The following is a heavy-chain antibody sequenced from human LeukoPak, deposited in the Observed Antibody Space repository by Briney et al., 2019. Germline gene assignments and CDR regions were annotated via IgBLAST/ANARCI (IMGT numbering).Heavy chain of an antibody. J-gene: IGHJ4*02. Sequence: SETLSLTCTVSGGSISGYYWTWIRQPPGKGLEWIGYIYYSGSTNYNPSLQIRVPIPADTSKSEFSLKLSSVTAADTAVYYCAIHASSSSPFDFWGQGTLVTVSS. CDR1: GGSISGYY. CDR2: IYYSGST. V-gene: IGHV4-59*08. D-gene: IGHD6-6*01. CDR3: AIHASSSSPFDF.